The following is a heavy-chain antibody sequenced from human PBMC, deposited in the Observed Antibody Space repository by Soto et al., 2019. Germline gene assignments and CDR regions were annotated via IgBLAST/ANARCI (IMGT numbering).Heavy chain of an antibody. D-gene: IGHD3-3*01. CDR2: IYYSGST. Sequence: QVQLQESGPGLVKPSETLSLTCTVSGGSVSSGSYYWSWIRQPPGKGLEWIGYIYYSGSTNYNPSLKSRVTISVYTSKNQFSLKLSSVTAADTAVYYCASTLTIFGGRNWFDPWGQGTLVTVSS. V-gene: IGHV4-61*01. CDR3: ASTLTIFGGRNWFDP. CDR1: GGSVSSGSYY. J-gene: IGHJ5*02.